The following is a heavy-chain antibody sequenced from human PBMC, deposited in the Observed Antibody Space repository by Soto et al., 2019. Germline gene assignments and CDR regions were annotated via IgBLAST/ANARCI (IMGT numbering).Heavy chain of an antibody. CDR3: ARGHSRSGNWFDP. Sequence: ASVKVSFKASGYTFINHTIHWLRQAPGQSLEWMGGINAGSGNTKYSDILQGRVTITRDTSATTAYMELSTLRSEDTAVYYCARGHSRSGNWFDPWGQGTLVTVSS. CDR1: GYTFINHT. J-gene: IGHJ5*02. V-gene: IGHV1-3*01. D-gene: IGHD3-22*01. CDR2: INAGSGNT.